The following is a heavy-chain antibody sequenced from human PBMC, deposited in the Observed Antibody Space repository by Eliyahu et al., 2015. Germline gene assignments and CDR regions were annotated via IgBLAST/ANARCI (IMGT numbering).Heavy chain of an antibody. Sequence: QVQLQQWGAGLLQPSETLSLTCAVYGESLNGYYWSWIRQSPGKGLEWIGEINDSGTTNYNPSLRSRVIISAVTSKSQFSLKMNSVTAADTAVYYCARGVWSVRFQHWGQGTLVTVSS. CDR1: GESLNGYY. D-gene: IGHD3-3*01. CDR2: INDSGTT. V-gene: IGHV4-34*01. CDR3: ARGVWSVRFQH. J-gene: IGHJ1*01.